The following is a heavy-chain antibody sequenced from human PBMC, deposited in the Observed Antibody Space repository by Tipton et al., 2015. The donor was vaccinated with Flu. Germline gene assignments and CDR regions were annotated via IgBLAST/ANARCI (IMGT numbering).Heavy chain of an antibody. J-gene: IGHJ4*02. Sequence: QVQLVQSGGGVVQPGRSLRLSCAASGFTFSSYAMHWVRQAPGKGLEWVAVISYDGSNKYYADSVKGRFTISRDNSKNTLYLQMNSLRAEDTAVYYCARVLGRVAMVQGVTGDYWGQGTLVTVSS. V-gene: IGHV3-30*01. CDR1: GFTFSSYA. D-gene: IGHD3-10*01. CDR3: ARVLGRVAMVQGVTGDY. CDR2: ISYDGSNK.